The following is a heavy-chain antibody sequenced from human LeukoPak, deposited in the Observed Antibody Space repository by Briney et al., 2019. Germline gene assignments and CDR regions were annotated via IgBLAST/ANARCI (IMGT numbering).Heavy chain of an antibody. Sequence: ASVKVSCKASGYTFTSYGITWVRQAPGQGLEWMGWISPYNGNTNYAQKLQGRVTMTTDTSTSTAYMELRSLRSDDTAVYYCARAETYYYGSGLVTPYYYGMDVWGQGTTVTVSS. D-gene: IGHD3-10*01. J-gene: IGHJ6*02. CDR3: ARAETYYYGSGLVTPYYYGMDV. V-gene: IGHV1-18*01. CDR1: GYTFTSYG. CDR2: ISPYNGNT.